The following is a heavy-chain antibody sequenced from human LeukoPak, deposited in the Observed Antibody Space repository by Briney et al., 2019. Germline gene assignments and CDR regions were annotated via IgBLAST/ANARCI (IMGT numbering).Heavy chain of an antibody. Sequence: SETLSLTCTVSGGSMSSYYWSWIRQPAGKGLEWIGRIHSTGSTNYSPSLKSRVTMSVDTSKNQVSLKLSSVTAADTAVYYCARDLAVAGTDWFDPWGQGTLVTVSS. V-gene: IGHV4-4*07. CDR1: GGSMSSYY. CDR2: IHSTGST. J-gene: IGHJ5*02. CDR3: ARDLAVAGTDWFDP. D-gene: IGHD6-19*01.